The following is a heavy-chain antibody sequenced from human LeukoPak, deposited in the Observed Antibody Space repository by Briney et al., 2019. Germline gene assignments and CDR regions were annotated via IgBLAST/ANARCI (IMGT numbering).Heavy chain of an antibody. CDR3: ARDQNYYDTTSYYGIDN. V-gene: IGHV1-2*02. J-gene: IGHJ4*02. D-gene: IGHD3-22*01. Sequence: ASVKVSCKASGYTFTDYYMHWVRQAPGQGLEWMGWINPNSGGTNFAQKFQDRVTMTRDTSISTAYMELSRLRSDDTALYYCARDQNYYDTTSYYGIDNWGQGTLVTVSS. CDR2: INPNSGGT. CDR1: GYTFTDYY.